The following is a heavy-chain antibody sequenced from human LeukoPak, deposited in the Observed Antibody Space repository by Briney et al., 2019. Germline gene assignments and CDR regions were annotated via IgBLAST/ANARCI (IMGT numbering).Heavy chain of an antibody. Sequence: SEALSLTCTVSGGSINSYYWSWIRQPAGKGLEWIGRIYSSGSTDYNPSLKSRVSMSVDTSKNQFSLKLTSVTAADTAVYYCARGGKATVVTMWGQGILVTVSS. CDR2: IYSSGST. V-gene: IGHV4-4*07. D-gene: IGHD4-23*01. CDR1: GGSINSYY. CDR3: ARGGKATVVTM. J-gene: IGHJ4*02.